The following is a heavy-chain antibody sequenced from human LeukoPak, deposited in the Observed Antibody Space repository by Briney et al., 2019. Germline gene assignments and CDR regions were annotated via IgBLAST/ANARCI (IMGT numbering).Heavy chain of an antibody. V-gene: IGHV4-59*01. CDR3: ARALGGGLDYYYYYMDV. J-gene: IGHJ6*03. Sequence: PSETLSLTCTVSGGSISSYYWSWIRQPPGKGLEWIGYIYYSGSTNYNPSLKSRVTISVDTSKNQFSLKLSSVTAADTAVYYCARALGGGLDYYYYYMDVWGKGTTVTISS. CDR1: GGSISSYY. CDR2: IYYSGST.